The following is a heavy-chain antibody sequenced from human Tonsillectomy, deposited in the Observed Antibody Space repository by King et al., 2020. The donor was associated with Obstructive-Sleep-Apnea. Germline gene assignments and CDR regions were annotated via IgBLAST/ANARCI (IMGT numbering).Heavy chain of an antibody. D-gene: IGHD3-10*01. V-gene: IGHV1-2*02. Sequence: VQLVESGAEVKKPGASVKVSCKASGYTFTGYYMHWVRQAPGQGLEWMGWINPNSGGTNYAQKFQGRVTMTRDTSISTAYMELSRLRSDDTAVYYCALKFFLYGSGSYHFDYWGQGTLVTVSS. CDR2: INPNSGGT. J-gene: IGHJ4*02. CDR3: ALKFFLYGSGSYHFDY. CDR1: GYTFTGYY.